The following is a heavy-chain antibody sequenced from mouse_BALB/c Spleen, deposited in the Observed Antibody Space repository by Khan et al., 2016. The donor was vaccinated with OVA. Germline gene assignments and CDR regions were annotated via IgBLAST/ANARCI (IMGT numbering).Heavy chain of an antibody. D-gene: IGHD1-1*01. Sequence: EVQLQESGPGLVKPSQSLSLTCTVTGYSITSGYAWNWIRQFPGNKLEWMGYISYSGGTSYNPSLKSRISITRDTTKNQFFLQLNSVTTNDTATYDCARGNYYGYYFDYWGQGTTLTVSS. J-gene: IGHJ2*01. CDR1: GYSITSGYA. CDR3: ARGNYYGYYFDY. V-gene: IGHV3-2*02. CDR2: ISYSGGT.